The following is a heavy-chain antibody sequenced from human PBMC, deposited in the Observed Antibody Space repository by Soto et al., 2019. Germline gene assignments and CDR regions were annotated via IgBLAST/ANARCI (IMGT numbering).Heavy chain of an antibody. CDR3: AREGYTSSSIHSFLDS. D-gene: IGHD6-6*01. CDR2: IIPFLGTT. CDR1: GGTFSSYG. Sequence: SVKVSCKASGGTFSSYGISWVRQAPGQGLEWMGRIIPFLGTTNYAQNFQDRLAVTADTSTNTAFMELSSLRSDDTAVYYCAREGYTSSSIHSFLDSWGQGTLVTVSS. V-gene: IGHV1-69*10. J-gene: IGHJ4*02.